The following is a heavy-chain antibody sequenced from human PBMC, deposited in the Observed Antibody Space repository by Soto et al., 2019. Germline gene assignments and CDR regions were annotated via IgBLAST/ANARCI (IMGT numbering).Heavy chain of an antibody. CDR1: GYTFTSYG. D-gene: IGHD2-2*01. CDR3: ARERSVGYCITTTCPKPFYYYAMDV. J-gene: IGHJ6*02. V-gene: IGHV1-18*04. Sequence: ASVKVSCKASGYTFTSYGISWVRQAPGQGLEWMGWISAYNDNTNYAQKLQGRVTMTTDTSTSTAYMELRSLRSDDTAVYYCARERSVGYCITTTCPKPFYYYAMDVWGQGTTVTVSS. CDR2: ISAYNDNT.